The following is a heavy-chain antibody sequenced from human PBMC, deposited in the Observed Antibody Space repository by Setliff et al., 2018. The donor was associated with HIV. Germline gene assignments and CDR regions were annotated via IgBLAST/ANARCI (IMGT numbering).Heavy chain of an antibody. V-gene: IGHV1-69*10. D-gene: IGHD3-10*01. CDR2: MLPILGMG. CDR3: AGPRGDEAFDI. J-gene: IGHJ3*02. Sequence: SVKVSCKTSGVTFSTYVITWVRQAPGQGLEWVGGMLPILGMGDFAQKFQGRITITADESTSTMYMELSSLRSDDTAVYYCAGPRGDEAFDIWGQGTMVTVSS. CDR1: GVTFSTYV.